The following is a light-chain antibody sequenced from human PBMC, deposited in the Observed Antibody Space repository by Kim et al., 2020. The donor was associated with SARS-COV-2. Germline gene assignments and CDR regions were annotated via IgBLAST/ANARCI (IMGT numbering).Light chain of an antibody. Sequence: FSPGERAPLSCRASQSVSSNYLAWYQQKPGQAPRLLIYGASSRATGIPDRFSGSGSGTDFTLTITRLEPEDFAVYYCQQYSSSPATFGQGTKVEVK. CDR3: QQYSSSPAT. J-gene: IGKJ1*01. CDR1: QSVSSNY. V-gene: IGKV3-20*01. CDR2: GAS.